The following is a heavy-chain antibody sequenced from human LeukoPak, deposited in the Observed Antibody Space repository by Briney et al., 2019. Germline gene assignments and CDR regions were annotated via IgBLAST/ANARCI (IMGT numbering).Heavy chain of an antibody. CDR2: IIPIFGTA. Sequence: ASVKVSCKASGYTFTSYGISWVRQAPGQGLEWMGGIIPIFGTANYAQKFQGRVTITADESTSTAYMELSSLRSEDTAVYYCARLVESSSSDYWGQGTLVTVSS. J-gene: IGHJ4*02. V-gene: IGHV1-69*13. CDR3: ARLVESSSSDY. CDR1: GYTFTSYG. D-gene: IGHD6-13*01.